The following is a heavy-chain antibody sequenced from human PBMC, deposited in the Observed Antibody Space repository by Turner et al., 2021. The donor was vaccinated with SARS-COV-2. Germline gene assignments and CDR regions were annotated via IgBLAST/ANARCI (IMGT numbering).Heavy chain of an antibody. CDR3: ARDHYYDSSGYTLDAFDI. J-gene: IGHJ3*02. Sequence: QVQLVESGGGVVQPGRSLRLSCAASGFPFSSYGSHWVRQAPGKGLEWVAVIWYDGSNKYYADSVKGRFTISRDISKNTLYLQMNSLRAEDTAVYYCARDHYYDSSGYTLDAFDIWGQGTMVTISS. D-gene: IGHD3-22*01. CDR2: IWYDGSNK. CDR1: GFPFSSYG. V-gene: IGHV3-33*01.